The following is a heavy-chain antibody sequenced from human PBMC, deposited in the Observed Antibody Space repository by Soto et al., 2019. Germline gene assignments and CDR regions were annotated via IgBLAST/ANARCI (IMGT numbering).Heavy chain of an antibody. Sequence: EVQLLQSGGGLEHPGGSLRLSCAASGFSFNNYAMIWVRQAPGKGPEWVSLITHSGAGTYYADSVKGRFTISRDNSRNPVDLEMNYRRAEDTAMYYCARDSFHCSSPTCISNWYFDLWGRGTLVTVSS. CDR1: GFSFNNYA. V-gene: IGHV3-23*01. CDR3: ARDSFHCSSPTCISNWYFDL. D-gene: IGHD2-15*01. J-gene: IGHJ2*01. CDR2: ITHSGAGT.